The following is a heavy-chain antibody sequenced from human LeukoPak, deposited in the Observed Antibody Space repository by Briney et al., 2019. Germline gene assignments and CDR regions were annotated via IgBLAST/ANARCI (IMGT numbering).Heavy chain of an antibody. V-gene: IGHV3-74*01. J-gene: IGHJ4*02. Sequence: PGGSLRLSCAASGFTFSTYWMHWVRQAPGKGLVWVSRISSDGSATNYADSVKGRFTISRDNAKNTLYLQMNSLRAEDTGVYYCAREQPYYYDSSGTALMAEIKYYFDYWGQGTLVTVSS. CDR1: GFTFSTYW. D-gene: IGHD3-22*01. CDR3: AREQPYYYDSSGTALMAEIKYYFDY. CDR2: ISSDGSAT.